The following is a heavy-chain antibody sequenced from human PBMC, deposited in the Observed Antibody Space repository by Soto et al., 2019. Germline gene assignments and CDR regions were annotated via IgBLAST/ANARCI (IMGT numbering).Heavy chain of an antibody. V-gene: IGHV3-21*02. CDR2: ITTSSDSI. Sequence: EVQLVEFGGGLVRPGGSLRLSCVVSGFTFSSHSMNWVRQAPGKGLEWISSITTSSDSIYYTDSVKGRFTLSRDNAKNSLFLQMNSLRAEDTAVYYCARSTRGFSYGKIESWGQGTLVTVSS. CDR3: ARSTRGFSYGKIES. J-gene: IGHJ4*02. CDR1: GFTFSSHS. D-gene: IGHD5-18*01.